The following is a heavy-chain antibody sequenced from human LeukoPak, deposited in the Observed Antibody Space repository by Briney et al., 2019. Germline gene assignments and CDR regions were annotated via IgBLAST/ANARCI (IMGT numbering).Heavy chain of an antibody. D-gene: IGHD3-3*01. V-gene: IGHV4-31*03. CDR3: ASSPYDFWSGYPQILDY. Sequence: SGTLSLTCTVSGGSIGSGGYYWSWIRQHPGKGLEWIGYIYYSGSTYYNPSLKSRVTMSVNTSKNQFSLKLSSVTAADTAVYYCASSPYDFWSGYPQILDYWGQGTLVTVSS. CDR1: GGSIGSGGYY. CDR2: IYYSGST. J-gene: IGHJ4*02.